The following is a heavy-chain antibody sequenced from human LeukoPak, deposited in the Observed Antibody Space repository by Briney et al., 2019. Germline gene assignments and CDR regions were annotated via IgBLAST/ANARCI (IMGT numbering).Heavy chain of an antibody. D-gene: IGHD1-1*01. CDR2: IYYSGHT. CDR3: ATIRTGANWYDP. Sequence: SETLSLTCTVSGASISSEGYYWSWIRQHPGEGLELIGFIYYSGHTYYNPSLKSRVSISLDASKGQISLKLSSATAADTAIYYCATIRTGANWYDPWGQGTLVTVSS. J-gene: IGHJ5*02. V-gene: IGHV4-31*03. CDR1: GASISSEGYY.